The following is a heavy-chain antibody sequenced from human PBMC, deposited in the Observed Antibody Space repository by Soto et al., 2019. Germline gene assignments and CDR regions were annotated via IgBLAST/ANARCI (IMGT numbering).Heavy chain of an antibody. J-gene: IGHJ6*02. D-gene: IGHD6-19*01. CDR2: ISAKANSYPT. CDR3: ARVGAVAGPWGNYYYGLDV. V-gene: IGHV3-73*01. CDR1: GFTFSDSA. Sequence: GGSLRLSCAASGFTFSDSAMHWVRQASGKGLEWVGRISAKANSYPTAYAASVKGRFTISRDDSKNTTYLQMSSLKNEDTAVYYCARVGAVAGPWGNYYYGLDVWGQGTTVTVSS.